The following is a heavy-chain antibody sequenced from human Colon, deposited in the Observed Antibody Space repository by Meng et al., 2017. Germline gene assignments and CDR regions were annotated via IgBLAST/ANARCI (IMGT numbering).Heavy chain of an antibody. D-gene: IGHD5-12*01. V-gene: IGHV3-21*01. CDR2: ISSSSSYI. Sequence: VGSGRGVDTPGGSRRLSWSVSGFTFSSYIMNWVRQAPGKGLEWVSSISSSSSYIYYADSVKGRFTISRDNAKNSLYLQMNSLRAEDTAVYYCARRGYERLFDPWGQGTLVTVSS. J-gene: IGHJ5*02. CDR3: ARRGYERLFDP. CDR1: GFTFSSYI.